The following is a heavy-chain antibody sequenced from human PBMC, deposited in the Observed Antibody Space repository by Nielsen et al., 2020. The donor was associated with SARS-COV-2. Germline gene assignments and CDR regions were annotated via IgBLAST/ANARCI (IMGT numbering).Heavy chain of an antibody. CDR1: GGSISSYY. D-gene: IGHD6-19*01. Sequence: SETLSLTCTVSGGSISSYYWSWIRQPPGKGLEWIGYIYYSGSTNYNPSLKSRVTISVDTSKNQFSLKLSSVTAADTAVYYCARVPRRLVEYWGQGTLVTVSS. V-gene: IGHV4-59*01. J-gene: IGHJ4*02. CDR3: ARVPRRLVEY. CDR2: IYYSGST.